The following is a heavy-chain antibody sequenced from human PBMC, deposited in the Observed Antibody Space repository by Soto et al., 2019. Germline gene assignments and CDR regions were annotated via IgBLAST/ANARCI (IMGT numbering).Heavy chain of an antibody. CDR1: GGSISSSNW. J-gene: IGHJ4*02. D-gene: IGHD2-2*01. CDR3: ARTQGDCSSTSCYRDLDY. Sequence: SETLSLTCAVSGGSISSSNWWSWVRQPPGKGLEWIGEIYHSGSTNYNPSLKSRVTISVDKSKNQFSLKLSSVTAADTAVYYCARTQGDCSSTSCYRDLDYWGQGTLVTVSS. V-gene: IGHV4-4*02. CDR2: IYHSGST.